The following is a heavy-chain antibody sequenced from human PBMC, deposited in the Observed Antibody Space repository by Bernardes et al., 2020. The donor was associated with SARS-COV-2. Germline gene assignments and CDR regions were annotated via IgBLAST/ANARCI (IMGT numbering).Heavy chain of an antibody. CDR3: AIPPTNYDRYGMDV. Sequence: VKVSCKASGYTFTGYYMHWVRQAPGQGLEWMGWINPNSGGTNYAQKFQGRVTMTRDTSITTAYMELSRLRSDDTAVYYCAIPPTNYDRYGMDVWGQGTTVTVSS. CDR1: GYTFTGYY. CDR2: INPNSGGT. D-gene: IGHD3-22*01. J-gene: IGHJ6*02. V-gene: IGHV1-2*02.